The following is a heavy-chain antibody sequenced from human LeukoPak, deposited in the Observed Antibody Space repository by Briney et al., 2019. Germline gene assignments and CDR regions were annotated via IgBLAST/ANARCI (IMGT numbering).Heavy chain of an antibody. CDR1: GGSISSGGYY. V-gene: IGHV4-30-2*01. CDR2: IYHSGST. D-gene: IGHD2-2*01. J-gene: IGHJ4*02. CDR3: ASVYCSSTSCPDFSFDY. Sequence: PSETLSLTCTVSGGSISSGGYYWSWIRQPPGKGLEWIGYIYHSGSTYYNPSLKSRVTISVDRSKNQFSLKLSSVTAADTAVYYCASVYCSSTSCPDFSFDYWGQGTLVTVSS.